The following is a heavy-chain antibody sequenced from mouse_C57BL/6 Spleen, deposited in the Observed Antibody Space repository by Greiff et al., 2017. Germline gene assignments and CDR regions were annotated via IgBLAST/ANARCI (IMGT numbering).Heavy chain of an antibody. CDR1: GYAFSSYW. V-gene: IGHV1-80*01. J-gene: IGHJ4*01. Sequence: QVQLQQSGAELVKPGASVKISCKASGYAFSSYWMNWVKQRPGKGLEWIGQIYPGDGDTNYNGKFKGKATLTADKSSSTAYMQLSSLTSEDSAVYFCAREVYYYGSSWPYAMDYWGQGTSVTVSS. CDR2: IYPGDGDT. CDR3: AREVYYYGSSWPYAMDY. D-gene: IGHD1-1*01.